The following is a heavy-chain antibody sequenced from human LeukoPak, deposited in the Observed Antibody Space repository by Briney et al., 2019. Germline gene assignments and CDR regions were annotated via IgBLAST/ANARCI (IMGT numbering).Heavy chain of an antibody. CDR1: GFTVSSNY. CDR3: ARVGRWLQFNY. CDR2: IYSGGST. J-gene: IGHJ4*02. V-gene: IGHV3-53*01. Sequence: GGSLRLSCAASGFTVSSNYMSWVRQAPGKGLEWVSVIYSGGSTYYADSVKGRFTIFRDNSKNTLYLQMNSLRAEDTAVYYCARVGRWLQFNYWGQGTLVTVSS. D-gene: IGHD5-24*01.